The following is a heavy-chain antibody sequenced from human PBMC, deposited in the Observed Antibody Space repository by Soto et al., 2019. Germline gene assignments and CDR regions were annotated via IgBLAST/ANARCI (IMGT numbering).Heavy chain of an antibody. CDR2: ISAYNGNT. CDR3: ARETPLWISNKGLWQQRNVYYAMDV. CDR1: GYTFTSYG. J-gene: IGHJ6*02. D-gene: IGHD5-12*01. Sequence: ASVKVSCKASGYTFTSYGISWVRQAPGQGLEWMGWISAYNGNTNYAQKLQGRVTMTTDTSASTAYMELRSLRSDDTAVYYCARETPLWISNKGLWQQRNVYYAMDVWGQGTTVTV. V-gene: IGHV1-18*01.